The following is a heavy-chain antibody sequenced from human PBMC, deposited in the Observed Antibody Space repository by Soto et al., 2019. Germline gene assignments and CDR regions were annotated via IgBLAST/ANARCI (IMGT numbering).Heavy chain of an antibody. D-gene: IGHD3-22*01. Sequence: QVQLVQSGAEVKKPGSSVKVSCKASGGTFRSYDISWVRQAPGQWLEWMGGIIPIFGTANYAQKFQGRVTITADESTSTAYMELSSLRSEYTSVYYCARDDYDSSGYDWDYWGQGTLVTVSS. J-gene: IGHJ4*02. CDR2: IIPIFGTA. CDR1: GGTFRSYD. CDR3: ARDDYDSSGYDWDY. V-gene: IGHV1-69*01.